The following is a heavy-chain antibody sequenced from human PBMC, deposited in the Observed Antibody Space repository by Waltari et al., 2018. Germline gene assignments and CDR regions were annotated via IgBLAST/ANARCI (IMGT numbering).Heavy chain of an antibody. CDR1: GFSISTYY. CDR2: IKQDGSEK. J-gene: IGHJ6*02. Sequence: EVQLVESGGGLVQPGGSLRLCCAASGFSISTYYMWWVRPGPGKGLEWVATIKQDGSEKYYVDSVKGRFIISRDNAKNSMYLQMNSLKAEDTAVYYCARRKWNYGSDDGMDVWGQGTTVTVSS. CDR3: ARRKWNYGSDDGMDV. V-gene: IGHV3-7*01. D-gene: IGHD1-7*01.